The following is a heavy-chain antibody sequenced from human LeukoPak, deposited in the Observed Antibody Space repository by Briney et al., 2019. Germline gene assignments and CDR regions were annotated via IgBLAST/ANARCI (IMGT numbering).Heavy chain of an antibody. V-gene: IGHV3-64D*06. CDR3: VKDGRRGYSYGYSDY. Sequence: GGSLRLSCSASGFTFSSYAMHWVRQAPGKGLEYVSAISSNGGSTYYADSVKGRFTISRDDSKNTLHLQMSSLRAEDTAVYYCVKDGRRGYSYGYSDYWGQGTLVTVSS. CDR2: ISSNGGST. J-gene: IGHJ4*02. D-gene: IGHD5-18*01. CDR1: GFTFSSYA.